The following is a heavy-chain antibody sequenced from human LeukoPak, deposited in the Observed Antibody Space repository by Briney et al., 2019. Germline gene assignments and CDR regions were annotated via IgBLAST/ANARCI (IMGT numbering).Heavy chain of an antibody. Sequence: GGSLRLSCAASGFTFSSYWMNWARQAPGKGLEWVASINHNGNVDYYVDSVKGRFTISRDNAKNSLYLQMGNLRAEDTAVYFCARGGGLDVWGQGATVTVSS. V-gene: IGHV3-7*03. CDR2: INHNGNVD. CDR3: ARGGGLDV. CDR1: GFTFSSYW. D-gene: IGHD3-16*01. J-gene: IGHJ6*02.